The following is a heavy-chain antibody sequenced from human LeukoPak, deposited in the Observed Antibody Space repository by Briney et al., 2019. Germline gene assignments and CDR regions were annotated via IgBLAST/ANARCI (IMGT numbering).Heavy chain of an antibody. CDR1: GFTFSSYW. Sequence: PGGSLRLSCAASGFTFSSYWMSWVHQAPGKGLEWVANIKQDGSEKYYVDSVKGRFTISRDNAKNSLYLQMNSLRAEDTAVYYCARAPFHSGSYQNYYYYGMDVWGQGTTVTVSS. D-gene: IGHD1-26*01. CDR2: IKQDGSEK. CDR3: ARAPFHSGSYQNYYYYGMDV. V-gene: IGHV3-7*01. J-gene: IGHJ6*02.